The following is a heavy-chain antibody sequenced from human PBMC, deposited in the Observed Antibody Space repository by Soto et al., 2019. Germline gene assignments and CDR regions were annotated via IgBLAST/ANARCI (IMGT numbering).Heavy chain of an antibody. CDR3: ARDVWNRPYYYHAMDV. J-gene: IGHJ6*02. CDR2: VSHIGST. V-gene: IGHV4-30-2*01. CDR1: GGSVSSGDYS. D-gene: IGHD1-1*01. Sequence: QLQLQESDSGLVKPSQTLSLTCAVSGGSVSSGDYSWTWIRQPAGKGVEWIGYVSHIGSTYYNPSLKTRVTVSLDKSKNQFSLKLTSVTAADSAVYFCARDVWNRPYYYHAMDVWGQGTTVTVSS.